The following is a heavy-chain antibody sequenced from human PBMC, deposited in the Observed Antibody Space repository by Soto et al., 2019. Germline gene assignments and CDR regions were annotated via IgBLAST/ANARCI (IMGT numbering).Heavy chain of an antibody. J-gene: IGHJ4*02. D-gene: IGHD6-19*01. CDR1: GGSVSPYY. V-gene: IGHV4-59*02. Sequence: QVQLQESGPGLVKPSETVSLTCTVSGGSVSPYYWTWVRRPPGKGLEWIAYIYYDGTTNYNTSLKSRVTISLDTSKNQFSLRLTSVTAADTAVYYCARGRHWLDYWGQGTLLTVSS. CDR3: ARGRHWLDY. CDR2: IYYDGTT.